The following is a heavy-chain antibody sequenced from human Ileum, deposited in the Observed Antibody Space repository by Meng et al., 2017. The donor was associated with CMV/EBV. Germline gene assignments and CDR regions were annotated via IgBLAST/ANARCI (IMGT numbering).Heavy chain of an antibody. CDR3: TRDPRACDY. CDR1: GFSFSESH. CDR2: ISGSSSVT. V-gene: IGHV3-11*05. Sequence: EEGVEARGGLVAREGSRTLSCKASGFSFSESHRNWIRHTPGKGPEWLAYISGSSSVTNYADSVKGRFTISRDNVNNLLYLQMNSLRADDTAVYYCTRDPRACDYWGQGTLVTVSS. J-gene: IGHJ4*02.